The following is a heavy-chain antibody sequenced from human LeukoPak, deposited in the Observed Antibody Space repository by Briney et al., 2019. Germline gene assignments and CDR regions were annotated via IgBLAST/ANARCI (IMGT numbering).Heavy chain of an antibody. D-gene: IGHD3-10*01. CDR1: GYTFTGYY. CDR2: INPNSGGT. Sequence: GASVKVSCKASGYTFTGYYIHWVRQAPGQGLEWMGWINPNSGGTNYAQKFQGRVTMTRDTSISTAYMELSRLRSEDTAVYYCATMTMVRGVIGRDYWGQGTLVTVSS. V-gene: IGHV1-2*02. CDR3: ATMTMVRGVIGRDY. J-gene: IGHJ4*02.